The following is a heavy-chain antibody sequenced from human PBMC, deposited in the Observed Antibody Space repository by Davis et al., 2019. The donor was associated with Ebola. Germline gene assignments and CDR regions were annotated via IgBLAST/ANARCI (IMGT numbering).Heavy chain of an antibody. CDR1: GGTFSSYA. CDR2: IIPIFGTA. D-gene: IGHD1-26*01. Sequence: SVKVSCKASGGTFSSYAIGWVRQAPGQGLEWMGGIIPIFGTANYAQKFQGRVTITADKSTSTAYMELSSLRSEDTAVYYCARDGAEPYYYYGMDVWGQGTTVTVSS. V-gene: IGHV1-69*06. J-gene: IGHJ6*02. CDR3: ARDGAEPYYYYGMDV.